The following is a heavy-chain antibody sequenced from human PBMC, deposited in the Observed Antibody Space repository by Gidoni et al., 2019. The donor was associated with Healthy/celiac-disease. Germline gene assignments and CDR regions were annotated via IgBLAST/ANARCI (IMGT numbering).Heavy chain of an antibody. CDR2: IYYSWST. J-gene: IGHJ3*02. V-gene: IGHV4-59*01. D-gene: IGHD3-9*01. CDR1: GGSISSYN. Sequence: QVQLQESGPGVVKHSATLSRTCTGSGGSISSYNWSWLRQPPGKGLEWIGYIYYSWSTNYNPSLKCRVTISVDTSKNQFSLKLSSVTAADTAVYYCARGDILTGYYVTWGAFAIWGQVTMVTVSS. CDR3: ARGDILTGYYVTWGAFAI.